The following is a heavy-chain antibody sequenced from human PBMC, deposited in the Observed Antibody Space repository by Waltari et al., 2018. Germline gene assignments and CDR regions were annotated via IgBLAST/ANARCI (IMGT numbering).Heavy chain of an antibody. J-gene: IGHJ4*02. CDR3: AKSLETGATAFDY. Sequence: QVQLVESGGGVVQPGGSLRLSCEASGITRSRDGMHGVRQAPGKGLEWMAVISYDGKNTYYSDSVKGRFTISRDNSKNTLYLQMNSLRPEDTAVYYCAKSLETGATAFDYWGQGTLVTVSS. D-gene: IGHD1-26*01. CDR1: GITRSRDG. CDR2: ISYDGKNT. V-gene: IGHV3-30*18.